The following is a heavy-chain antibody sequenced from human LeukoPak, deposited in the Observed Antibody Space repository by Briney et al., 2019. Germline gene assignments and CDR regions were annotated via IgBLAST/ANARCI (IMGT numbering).Heavy chain of an antibody. CDR3: ARDLRLGSSSSH. D-gene: IGHD6-13*01. CDR1: GFTFSSYS. J-gene: IGHJ4*02. CDR2: ISSSSSYI. Sequence: GGSLRLSCAASGFTFSSYSMNWVRQAPGKGLEWVSSISSSSSYIYYADSVKGRFTISRDNAKNSLYLQMNGLRAEDTAVYYCARDLRLGSSSSHWGQGTLVTVSS. V-gene: IGHV3-21*01.